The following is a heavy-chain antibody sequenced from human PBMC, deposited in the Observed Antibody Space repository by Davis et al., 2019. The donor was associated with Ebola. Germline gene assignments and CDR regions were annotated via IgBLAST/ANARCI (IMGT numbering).Heavy chain of an antibody. V-gene: IGHV3-7*01. Sequence: GESLKISCAASGFTFSSYEMNWVRQAPGKGLEWVANIKQDGSEKYYVDSVKGRFTISRDNAKNSLYLQMNSLRAEDTAVYYCARDFLDSGYDLNWFDPWGQGTLVTVSS. CDR2: IKQDGSEK. D-gene: IGHD5-12*01. J-gene: IGHJ5*02. CDR3: ARDFLDSGYDLNWFDP. CDR1: GFTFSSYE.